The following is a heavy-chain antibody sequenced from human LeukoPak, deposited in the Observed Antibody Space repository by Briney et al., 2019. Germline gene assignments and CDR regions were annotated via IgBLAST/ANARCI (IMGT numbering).Heavy chain of an antibody. V-gene: IGHV4-59*12. CDR1: GGSISSYY. CDR2: IYYSGST. CDR3: ARRVGRWFGERAYYYNYMDV. D-gene: IGHD3-10*01. Sequence: SETLSLTCTVSGGSISSYYWSWIRQPPGKGLEWIGYIYYSGSTNYNPSLKSRVTISVDTSKNQFSLRLSSVTAADTAVYYCARRVGRWFGERAYYYNYMDVWGKGTTVTVSS. J-gene: IGHJ6*03.